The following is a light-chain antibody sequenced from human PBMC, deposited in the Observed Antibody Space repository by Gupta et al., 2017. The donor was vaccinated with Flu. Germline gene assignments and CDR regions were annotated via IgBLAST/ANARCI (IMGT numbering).Light chain of an antibody. CDR3: QAWDSSTSELV. V-gene: IGLV3-1*01. J-gene: IGLJ3*02. Sequence: SYELTQPPSVSVSPGQTANITCTGAKVGGKYACWYQQMPGQAPVLVIYQDSKRPSGIPERFSGSNSGNTATLTISGPQAVDEADYYCQAWDSSTSELVFGGGTKLTVL. CDR1: KVGGKY. CDR2: QDS.